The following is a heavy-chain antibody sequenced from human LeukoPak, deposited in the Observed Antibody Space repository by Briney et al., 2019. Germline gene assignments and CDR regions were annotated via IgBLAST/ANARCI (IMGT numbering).Heavy chain of an antibody. D-gene: IGHD3-10*01. V-gene: IGHV3-48*03. CDR3: ARVATMVRVPLDALDI. CDR2: ISRSGNTI. CDR1: GFTFSGCE. J-gene: IGHJ3*02. Sequence: GGSLRLSCAISGFTFSGCELTWVRQAPGKGVEWISYISRSGNTIYYADSVKGRFTTSRDNAKNSLYLQMNSLRVEDTAVYYCARVATMVRVPLDALDIWGQGTMVSVSS.